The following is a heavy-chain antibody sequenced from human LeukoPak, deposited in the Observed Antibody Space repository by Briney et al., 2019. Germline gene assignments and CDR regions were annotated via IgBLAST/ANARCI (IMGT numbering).Heavy chain of an antibody. D-gene: IGHD3-10*01. CDR3: ARELRWFGNWFDP. Sequence: SETLSLTCTVSGGSISSRNYYWGWIRQPPGEGLEWIGKISDSGNTYYSPSLRSRVTISIDTSKNQFSLKLSSVTATDTAVYYCARELRWFGNWFDPWGQGTLVTVSS. J-gene: IGHJ5*02. CDR1: GGSISSRNYY. CDR2: ISDSGNT. V-gene: IGHV4-39*02.